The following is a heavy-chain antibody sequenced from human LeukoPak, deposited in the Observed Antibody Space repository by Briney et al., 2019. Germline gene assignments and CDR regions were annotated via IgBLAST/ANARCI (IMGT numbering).Heavy chain of an antibody. CDR3: ARAQYYYGSGTDWFDP. CDR2: ISSSSSYI. D-gene: IGHD3-10*01. J-gene: IGHJ5*02. V-gene: IGHV3-21*01. Sequence: GGSLRLSCAASGFTFNNYAMSWVRQAPGKGLEWVSSISSSSSYIYYADSVKGRFTISRDNAKNSLYLQMNSLRAEDTAVYYCARAQYYYGSGTDWFDPWGQGTLVTVSS. CDR1: GFTFNNYA.